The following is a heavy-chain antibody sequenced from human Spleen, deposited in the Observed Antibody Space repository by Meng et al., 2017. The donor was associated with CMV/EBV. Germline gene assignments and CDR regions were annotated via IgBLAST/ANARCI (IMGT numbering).Heavy chain of an antibody. Sequence: SETLSLTCAVRGDSLNIYYWSWIRQPPGKGLEWIGYIYYSGSTNYNPSLKSRVTISVDTSKNQFSLKLSSVTAADTAVYYCARDGEYYDILTGYYRGYNWFDPWGQGTLVTVSS. CDR3: ARDGEYYDILTGYYRGYNWFDP. D-gene: IGHD3-9*01. CDR2: IYYSGST. J-gene: IGHJ5*02. CDR1: GDSLNIYY. V-gene: IGHV4-59*01.